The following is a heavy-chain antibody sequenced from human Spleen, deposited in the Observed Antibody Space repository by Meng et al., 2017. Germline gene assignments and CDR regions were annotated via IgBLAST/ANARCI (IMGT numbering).Heavy chain of an antibody. CDR1: GGSLNDYY. Sequence: QVQLQQWGAGLLKASETLSLTCAVYGGSLNDYYGSWVRQPPGKGLEWIGEINHRGSTNYNPSLKSRVTISLDTSKNQFSLRLSSVTAADTSVYYCTRGLPTSYWGQGILVTVSS. J-gene: IGHJ4*02. CDR2: INHRGST. CDR3: TRGLPTSY. D-gene: IGHD3-10*01. V-gene: IGHV4-34*01.